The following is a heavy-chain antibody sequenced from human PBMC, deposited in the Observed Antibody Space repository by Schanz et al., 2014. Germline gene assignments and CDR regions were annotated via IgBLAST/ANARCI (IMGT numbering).Heavy chain of an antibody. CDR1: GFTFGDYA. CDR3: AKSLESCPGGRCSRGYFDY. V-gene: IGHV3-33*06. D-gene: IGHD2-8*02. J-gene: IGHJ4*02. CDR2: IWYDGSNK. Sequence: VQLLESGGGLVQPGGSLRLSCAASGFTFGDYAMTWVRQAPGKGLEWVAVIWYDGSNKYYADSVKGRFTISRDNSKNTLYLQLNSLRAEDTAVYYCAKSLESCPGGRCSRGYFDYWGQGTLVTVSS.